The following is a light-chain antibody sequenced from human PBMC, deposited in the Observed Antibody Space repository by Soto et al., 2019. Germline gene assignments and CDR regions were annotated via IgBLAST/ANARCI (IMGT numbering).Light chain of an antibody. CDR1: QSVSSSY. CDR3: QQYGSSQFT. Sequence: EIVLTQSPRTLSLSPGERATLFCRASQSVSSSYLAWYQQKPGQAPRLLIYGASSRATGIPDRFSGSGSGTDFTLTISRLEPEDFAVYYCQQYGSSQFTFGPGTKVDLK. V-gene: IGKV3-20*01. J-gene: IGKJ3*01. CDR2: GAS.